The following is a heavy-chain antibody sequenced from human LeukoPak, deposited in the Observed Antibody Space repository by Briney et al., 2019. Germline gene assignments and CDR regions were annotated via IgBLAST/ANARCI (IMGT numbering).Heavy chain of an antibody. CDR1: GFSLSTSGVG. CDR2: IYWDDDK. J-gene: IGHJ4*02. CDR3: ACATGAAAGTGRADYFDY. V-gene: IGHV2-5*02. D-gene: IGHD6-13*01. Sequence: SGPTLVKPTQTLTLTCTFSGFSLSTSGVGVGWIRQPPGKALEWLALIYWDDDKRYSPSLKSRLTITKDTSKNQVVLTMTNMDPVDTATYYCACATGAAAGTGRADYFDYWGQGTLVTVSS.